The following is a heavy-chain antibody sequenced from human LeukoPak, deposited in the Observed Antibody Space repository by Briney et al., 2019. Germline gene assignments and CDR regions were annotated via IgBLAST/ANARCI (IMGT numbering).Heavy chain of an antibody. V-gene: IGHV3-30*18. Sequence: GGSLRLSCAASGFTFSSYGMHWVRQAPGTGLEWVAVISYDGSNKYYADSVKGRFTISRDNSKNTLYLQMNSLRAEDTAVYYCAKEVLGSCWGQGTLVTVSS. D-gene: IGHD7-27*01. CDR3: AKEVLGSC. J-gene: IGHJ4*02. CDR1: GFTFSSYG. CDR2: ISYDGSNK.